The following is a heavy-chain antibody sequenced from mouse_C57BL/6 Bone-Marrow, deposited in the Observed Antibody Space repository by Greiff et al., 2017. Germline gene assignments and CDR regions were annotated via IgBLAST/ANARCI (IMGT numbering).Heavy chain of an antibody. D-gene: IGHD2-2*01. V-gene: IGHV1-15*01. J-gene: IGHJ3*01. CDR1: GYTFTDYE. CDR3: TRWGVTRGFAY. CDR2: IDPETGGT. Sequence: VQLQQSGAELVRPGASVTLSCKASGYTFTDYEMHWVKQTPVHGLEWIGAIDPETGGTAYNQKFKGKAILTADKSSSTAYMELRSLTSEDSAVYYCTRWGVTRGFAYWGQGTLVTVSA.